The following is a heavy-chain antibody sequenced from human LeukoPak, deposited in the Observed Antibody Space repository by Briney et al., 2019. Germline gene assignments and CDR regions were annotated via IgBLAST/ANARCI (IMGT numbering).Heavy chain of an antibody. J-gene: IGHJ5*02. CDR3: ARISHWNVLA. D-gene: IGHD1-1*01. Sequence: PGGSLRLSCAASGYTFGDYGMSWVRQVPGKGLEWVSGTNRRGDITGYADFVKGRFTISRDNAKNSLYLQMNSLRAEDTAVYYCARISHWNVLAWGQGTLVTVSS. V-gene: IGHV3-20*04. CDR1: GYTFGDYG. CDR2: TNRRGDIT.